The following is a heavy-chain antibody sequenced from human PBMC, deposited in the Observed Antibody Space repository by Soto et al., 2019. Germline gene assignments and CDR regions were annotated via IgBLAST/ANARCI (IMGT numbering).Heavy chain of an antibody. J-gene: IGHJ4*02. CDR2: IKQDGSEK. Sequence: GGSLRLSCAASGFTFSTYYMNWVRQAPGKGLEWVANIKQDGSEKYYVDSVKGRFTISRDNSKNSLYLQMNSLRDEDTAVYFCARDRGYCSGGTCCSVLDYWGQGTLVTVSS. CDR1: GFTFSTYY. D-gene: IGHD2-15*01. V-gene: IGHV3-7*01. CDR3: ARDRGYCSGGTCCSVLDY.